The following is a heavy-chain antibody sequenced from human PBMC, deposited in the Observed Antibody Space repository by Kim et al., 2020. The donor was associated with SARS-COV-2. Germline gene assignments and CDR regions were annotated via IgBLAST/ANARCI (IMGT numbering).Heavy chain of an antibody. D-gene: IGHD3-3*01. V-gene: IGHV3-74*01. CDR2: ITDDGYYT. Sequence: GGSLRLSCVASEFTFRKYWMHWVRHSPGEGLVWVARITDDGYYTTYADFARGRFTISRDNAKNTVYLQMNSLRVEDTAVYYCIRGHNEWSGIDYWGQGTLVTVSS. CDR1: EFTFRKYW. CDR3: IRGHNEWSGIDY. J-gene: IGHJ4*02.